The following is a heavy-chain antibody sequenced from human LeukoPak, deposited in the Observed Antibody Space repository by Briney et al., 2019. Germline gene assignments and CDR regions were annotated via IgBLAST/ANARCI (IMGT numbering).Heavy chain of an antibody. CDR3: AKEWEGSSCIDY. CDR2: IRYDGSNK. V-gene: IGHV3-30*02. D-gene: IGHD6-13*01. J-gene: IGHJ4*02. CDR1: GFTFSSYG. Sequence: GGSLRLSCAASGFTFSSYGMHWVRQAPGKGLEWVAFIRYDGSNKYHVDSVKGRFTISRDNSKNTLYLQMNSLRAEDTAVYYCAKEWEGSSCIDYWGQGTLVTVSS.